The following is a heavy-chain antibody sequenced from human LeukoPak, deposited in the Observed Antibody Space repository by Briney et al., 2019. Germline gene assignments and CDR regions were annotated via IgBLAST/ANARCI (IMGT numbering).Heavy chain of an antibody. D-gene: IGHD3-22*01. CDR3: ARDPVNYYDSSGYYL. CDR1: GFTVSSNY. Sequence: GGSLRLSCAASGFTVSSNYMSWVRQAPGKGLEWVSVIYSGGSTYYADSVKGRFTISGDNSKNTLYLQMNSLRAEDTAVYYCARDPVNYYDSSGYYLWGQGTLVTVSS. CDR2: IYSGGST. V-gene: IGHV3-66*02. J-gene: IGHJ5*02.